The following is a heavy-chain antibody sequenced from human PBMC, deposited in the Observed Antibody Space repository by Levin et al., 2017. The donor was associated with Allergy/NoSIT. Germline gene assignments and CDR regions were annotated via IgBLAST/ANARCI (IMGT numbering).Heavy chain of an antibody. J-gene: IGHJ6*02. D-gene: IGHD6-6*01. CDR2: IYYSGST. CDR3: ARGGTLAARRGGFYYYYYYGMDV. CDR1: GGSISSGDYY. V-gene: IGHV4-30-4*01. Sequence: SETLSLTCTVSGGSISSGDYYWSWIRQPPGKGLEWIGYIYYSGSTYYNPSLKSRVTISVDTSKNQFSLKLSSVTAADTAVYYCARGGTLAARRGGFYYYYYYGMDVWGQGTTVTVSS.